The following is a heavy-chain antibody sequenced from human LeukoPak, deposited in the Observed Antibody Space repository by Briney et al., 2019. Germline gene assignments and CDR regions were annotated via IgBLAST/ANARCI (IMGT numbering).Heavy chain of an antibody. CDR1: GGSISSSGYY. V-gene: IGHV4-39*01. D-gene: IGHD5-18*01. J-gene: IGHJ4*02. Sequence: SETLSLTCTVSGGSISSSGYYWGWIRQPPGKGLEWIANIYHSGSTYYNPSLKSRVTTSVDTSKNQFSLNPNSVTAADTAVYYCARHRGYTYGHVDFWGQGTLVTVSS. CDR2: IYHSGST. CDR3: ARHRGYTYGHVDF.